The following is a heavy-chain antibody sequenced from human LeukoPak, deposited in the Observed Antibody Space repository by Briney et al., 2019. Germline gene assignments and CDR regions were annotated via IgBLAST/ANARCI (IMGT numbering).Heavy chain of an antibody. J-gene: IGHJ4*02. D-gene: IGHD4-17*01. CDR3: ARGGTSMTTGEGDY. Sequence: PGGSLRLSCEASGFSFSSYWMHWVRQAPGEGPVWVSLIRSDGTSTSYADSVKGRFTISRDNAKNTVYLQMNSLRAEDTAVYYCARGGTSMTTGEGDYWGQGTLVTVSS. CDR2: IRSDGTST. CDR1: GFSFSSYW. V-gene: IGHV3-74*01.